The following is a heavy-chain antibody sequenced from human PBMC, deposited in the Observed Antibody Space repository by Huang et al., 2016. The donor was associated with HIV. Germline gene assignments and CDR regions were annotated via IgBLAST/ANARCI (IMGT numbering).Heavy chain of an antibody. J-gene: IGHJ4*02. Sequence: EVLLVQSGAELKEPGESLKISCKASGYGFSSYWIGWVRPKPGKVLEWMGIILPRDSETKYSPAFDGQVTISADKSTRTAYRQWESLKAPDTAIYFCARQVDGFRSHFDFWGQGTLVSVSS. CDR2: ILPRDSET. D-gene: IGHD5-18*01. CDR3: ARQVDGFRSHFDF. V-gene: IGHV5-51*01. CDR1: GYGFSSYW.